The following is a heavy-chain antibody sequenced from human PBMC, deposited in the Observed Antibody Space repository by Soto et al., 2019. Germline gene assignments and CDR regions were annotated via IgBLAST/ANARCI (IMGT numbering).Heavy chain of an antibody. D-gene: IGHD3-22*01. V-gene: IGHV1-69*13. CDR2: IIPIFGTA. Sequence: GASVKVSCKASGGTFSSYAISWVRQAPGQGLEWMGGIIPIFGTANYAQKFQGRVTITADESTSTAYMELSSLRSEDTAVYYCARGVYYYDSSGYYFAYWGQGTLVTVSS. CDR1: GGTFSSYA. CDR3: ARGVYYYDSSGYYFAY. J-gene: IGHJ4*02.